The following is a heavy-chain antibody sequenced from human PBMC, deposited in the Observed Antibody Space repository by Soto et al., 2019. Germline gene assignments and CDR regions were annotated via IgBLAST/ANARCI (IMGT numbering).Heavy chain of an antibody. J-gene: IGHJ6*02. CDR3: ARDGPYYYASRMDV. V-gene: IGHV3-53*04. CDR2: LHTGGDT. Sequence: EVQLVESGGGLVQPGGSLRLSCVASGIPVSSNYMTWVRQAPGKGLEWVAVLHTGGDTYYSNSVKGRFTVSRQDSTNTLVLQMNSLTAEDTAVYYCARDGPYYYASRMDVWGQGTTVTVSS. CDR1: GIPVSSNY. D-gene: IGHD3-10*01.